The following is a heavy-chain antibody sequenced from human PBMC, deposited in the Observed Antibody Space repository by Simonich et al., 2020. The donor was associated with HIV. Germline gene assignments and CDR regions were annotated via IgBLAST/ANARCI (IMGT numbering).Heavy chain of an antibody. CDR1: GSIFTSYG. D-gene: IGHD2-15*01. J-gene: IGHJ6*03. V-gene: IGHV1-18*01. CDR2: ISAYNGTT. Sequence: QVQLVQSGAEVTKPGASVKVSCKASGSIFTSYGISWVRHAPGQGLEWMGCISAYNGTTNYAQKPQGRVTMTPDTSTSTAYMELRSLSSDDTAVYSCARGSPQDPYYYYYYMDVWGKGTTVTVSS. CDR3: ARGSPQDPYYYYYYMDV.